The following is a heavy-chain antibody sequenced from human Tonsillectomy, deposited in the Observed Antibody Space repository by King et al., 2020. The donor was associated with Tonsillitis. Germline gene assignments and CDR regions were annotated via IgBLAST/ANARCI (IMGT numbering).Heavy chain of an antibody. CDR1: GGSISGGDSY. Sequence: QLQESGQGLVKPSQTLSLTCTVSGGSISGGDSYWSWIRQHPGKGLAWIGYSYYSGSTFYYKGSTFYNPSHKSRLTISVDRPENQFSLRPSSVTAADTAVYYCGRYEDGVFDPWGQGTLVTVSS. CDR2: SYYSGST. V-gene: IGHV4-31*03. J-gene: IGHJ5*02. D-gene: IGHD5-24*01. CDR3: GRYEDGVFDP.